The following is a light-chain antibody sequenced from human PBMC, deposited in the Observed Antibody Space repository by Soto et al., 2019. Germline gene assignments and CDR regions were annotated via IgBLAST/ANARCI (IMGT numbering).Light chain of an antibody. V-gene: IGKV3-20*01. CDR3: QQYGTTPWT. CDR1: QSVSSSY. J-gene: IGKJ1*01. Sequence: EIVLTQSPGTLSLSPGERATLSCMASQSVSSSYLAWYQQKTGQAPRLLISRAVTRAIGIPDRFSGSGSGTGFTLTISSLEPEDFALYYCQQYGTTPWTFGQGTKVGIK. CDR2: RAV.